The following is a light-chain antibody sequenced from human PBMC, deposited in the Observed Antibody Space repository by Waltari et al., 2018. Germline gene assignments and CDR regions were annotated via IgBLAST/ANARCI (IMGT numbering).Light chain of an antibody. CDR2: AAS. Sequence: DIQMTQSPASLSASVGDRVTITCRSSQSIGHYLNWYQQKPHQAPRLLIYAASILQSGVPSRFSGSGSETHFTLTISLLQSEDFATYYCQRSSITPYTFGQGTKLEI. CDR3: QRSSITPYT. CDR1: QSIGHY. J-gene: IGKJ2*01. V-gene: IGKV1-39*01.